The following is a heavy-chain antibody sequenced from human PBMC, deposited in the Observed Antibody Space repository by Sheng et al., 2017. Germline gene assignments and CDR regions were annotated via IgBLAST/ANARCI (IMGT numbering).Heavy chain of an antibody. CDR2: IYYSGST. CDR3: ARGSAASFWFDP. Sequence: QLQLQESGPGLVKPSETLSLTCTVSGGSISSSSYYWGWIRQPPGKGLEWIGSIYYSGSTYYNPSLKSRVTISVDTSKNQFSLKLSSVTAADTAVYYCARGSAASFWFDPGAREPWSPSPQ. J-gene: IGHJ5*02. D-gene: IGHD2-2*01. CDR1: GGSISSSSYY. V-gene: IGHV4-39*07.